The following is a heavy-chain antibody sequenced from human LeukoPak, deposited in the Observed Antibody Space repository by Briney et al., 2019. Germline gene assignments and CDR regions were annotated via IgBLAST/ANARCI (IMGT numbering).Heavy chain of an antibody. CDR3: ARDGRYSYGHYFDY. V-gene: IGHV4-4*07. Sequence: PSETLSLTCTVSGGSISSYHWSWIRQPAGKGLEWIGRIYTSGSTNYNPSLKSRVTMSVDTSKNQFSLKLSSVTAADTAVYYCARDGRYSYGHYFDYWGQGTLVTVSS. D-gene: IGHD5-18*01. J-gene: IGHJ4*02. CDR1: GGSISSYH. CDR2: IYTSGST.